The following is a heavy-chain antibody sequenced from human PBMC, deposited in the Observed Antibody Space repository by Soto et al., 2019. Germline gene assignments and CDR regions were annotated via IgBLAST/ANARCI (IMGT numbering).Heavy chain of an antibody. CDR2: MNPNSGNT. CDR3: ARXPGQLWEPGFYYYGMDV. D-gene: IGHD5-18*01. V-gene: IGHV1-8*01. J-gene: IGHJ6*02. Sequence: GASVKVSCKASGYTFTSYDINWVRQATGQGLEWMGWMNPNSGNTGYAQKFQGRVTMTRNTSISTAYMELSSLRSEDTAVYYCARXPGQLWEPGFYYYGMDVWGQGTTVTVSS. CDR1: GYTFTSYD.